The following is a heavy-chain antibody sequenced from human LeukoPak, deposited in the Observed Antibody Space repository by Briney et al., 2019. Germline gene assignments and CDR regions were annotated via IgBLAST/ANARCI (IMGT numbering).Heavy chain of an antibody. CDR2: INPNSGGT. CDR1: GFTFTDYY. CDR3: AAGGQLPDY. Sequence: GASVKVSCKASGFTFTDYYMHWVRQAPGQGLEWMGWINPNSGGTNYAQKFQGRVTMTRDTSINTAFMELSSLRSEDTAVYYCAAGGQLPDYWGQGTLVTVSS. J-gene: IGHJ4*02. V-gene: IGHV1-2*02. D-gene: IGHD2-2*01.